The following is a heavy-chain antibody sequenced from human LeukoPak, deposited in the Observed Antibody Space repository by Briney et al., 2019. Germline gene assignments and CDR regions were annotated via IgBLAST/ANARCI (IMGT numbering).Heavy chain of an antibody. CDR2: MNPSGDTT. V-gene: IGHV1-46*01. CDR1: GYNFTNYY. Sequence: GASVKVSCKTSGYNFTNYYMHWVRQAPGHGLEWMGIMNPSGDTTTYAEKFQGRVTMTRDTSTSTVYMELSSLRSEDTAVYYCARDSSGFFEYWGRGTLVTVSS. CDR3: ARDSSGFFEY. D-gene: IGHD6-19*01. J-gene: IGHJ4*02.